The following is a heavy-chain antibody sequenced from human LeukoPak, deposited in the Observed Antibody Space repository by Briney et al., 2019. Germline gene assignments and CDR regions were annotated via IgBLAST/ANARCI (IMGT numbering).Heavy chain of an antibody. CDR3: ARDKDTGYYYMDV. CDR1: GFTFSSYA. J-gene: IGHJ6*03. Sequence: GRSLRLSCAASGFTFSSYAMHWVRQAPGKGLEWVAVISYDGSNKYYADSVKGRFTISRDNSKNTLYLQMNSLRAEDTAVYYCARDKDTGYYYMDVWGKGTTVTVSS. D-gene: IGHD3-10*01. V-gene: IGHV3-30*14. CDR2: ISYDGSNK.